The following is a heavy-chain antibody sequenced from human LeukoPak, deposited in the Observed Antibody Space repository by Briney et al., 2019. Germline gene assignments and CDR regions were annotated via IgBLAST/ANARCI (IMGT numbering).Heavy chain of an antibody. D-gene: IGHD3-22*01. CDR1: GYSISSGYY. V-gene: IGHV4-38-2*02. CDR3: ASLTMIVVP. CDR2: IYHSGST. J-gene: IGHJ4*02. Sequence: SETLSLTCTVSGYSISSGYYWGWIRQPPGKGLEWIGEIYHSGSTNHNPSLKSRVTISVDTSKNQFSLKLSSVTAADTAVYYCASLTMIVVPWGQGTLVTVSS.